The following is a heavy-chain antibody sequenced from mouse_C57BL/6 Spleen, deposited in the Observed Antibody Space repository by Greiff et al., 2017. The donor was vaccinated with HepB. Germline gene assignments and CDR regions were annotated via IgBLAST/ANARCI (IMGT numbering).Heavy chain of an antibody. Sequence: EVKLVESEGGLVQPGSSMKLSCTASGFTFSDYYMAWVRQVPEKGLEWVANINYDGSSTYYLDSLKSRFIISRDNAKNILYLQMNSLKSEDTATYYCASFDYGDWYFDVWGTGTTVTVSS. CDR1: GFTFSDYY. J-gene: IGHJ1*03. CDR3: ASFDYGDWYFDV. D-gene: IGHD2-4*01. V-gene: IGHV5-16*01. CDR2: INYDGSST.